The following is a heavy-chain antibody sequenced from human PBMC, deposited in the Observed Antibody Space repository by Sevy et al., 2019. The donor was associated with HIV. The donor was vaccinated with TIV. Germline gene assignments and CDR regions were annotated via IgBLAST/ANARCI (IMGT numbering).Heavy chain of an antibody. CDR1: GGSISNSDSY. V-gene: IGHV4-30-4*02. Sequence: SETLSLTCTVSGGSISNSDSYWSWIRQPPGKGLEWMGYIRYTGGTYYNPFLKSRVAMSVDTSQNQFSLKVIFMTEADTAVYYCASKRRYNHDPFDYWGQGSLVTVSS. J-gene: IGHJ4*02. D-gene: IGHD5-12*01. CDR3: ASKRRYNHDPFDY. CDR2: IRYTGGT.